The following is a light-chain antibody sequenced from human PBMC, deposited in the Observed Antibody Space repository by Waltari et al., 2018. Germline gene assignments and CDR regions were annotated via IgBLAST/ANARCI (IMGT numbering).Light chain of an antibody. CDR2: KNN. V-gene: IGLV1-40*03. J-gene: IGLJ6*01. Sequence: QSVLTQPPSVSGAPGQTVTISCTGAFSNIGAGHAVHWYQRLPGADPKLLIHKNNNRPSGVPARFSGSRSGASASLIIAGLQSEDEADYYCQSYDNKLKVFGSGTKVNVL. CDR1: FSNIGAGHA. CDR3: QSYDNKLKV.